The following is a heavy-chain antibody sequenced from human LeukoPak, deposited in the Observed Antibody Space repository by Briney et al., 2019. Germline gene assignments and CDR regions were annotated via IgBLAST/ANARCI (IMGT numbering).Heavy chain of an antibody. Sequence: SGPTLVKPTQTLTLTCTFSGFSLHTNGVGVSWIRQPPGKALEWLALIYWDDAKHYSPSLKSRLTITKNPSENQVVLTLTNTDRGDTGTYYCARSDGRFSSEAFDVWGQGTMVTVSS. V-gene: IGHV2-5*02. D-gene: IGHD6-6*01. CDR1: GFSLHTNGVG. J-gene: IGHJ3*01. CDR3: ARSDGRFSSEAFDV. CDR2: IYWDDAK.